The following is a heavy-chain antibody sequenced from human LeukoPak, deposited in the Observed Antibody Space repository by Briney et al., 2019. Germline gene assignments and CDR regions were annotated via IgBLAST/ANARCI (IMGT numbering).Heavy chain of an antibody. CDR1: GFTFSSYA. CDR3: AKDSRRGSIAVAGTNY. V-gene: IGHV3-23*01. J-gene: IGHJ4*02. Sequence: GGSLRLSCAASGFTFSSYAMSWVRQAPGKGLGWVSAISGSGGSTYYADSVKGRFTISRDNSKNTLYLQMNSLRAEDTAVYYCAKDSRRGSIAVAGTNYWGQGTLVTVSS. CDR2: ISGSGGST. D-gene: IGHD6-19*01.